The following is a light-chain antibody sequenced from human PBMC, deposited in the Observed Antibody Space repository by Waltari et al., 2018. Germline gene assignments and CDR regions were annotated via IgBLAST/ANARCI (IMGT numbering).Light chain of an antibody. Sequence: QSALTQPASVSGSPGQSITISCTGTSRYVGGSNLVSWYQQHPGKAPKLMIYEGSKRPSGVSNRFSGSKSGNTASLTISGLQAEDEADYYCCSYAGSSTLVFGGGTKLTVL. CDR3: CSYAGSSTLV. V-gene: IGLV2-23*01. CDR1: SRYVGGSNL. J-gene: IGLJ2*01. CDR2: EGS.